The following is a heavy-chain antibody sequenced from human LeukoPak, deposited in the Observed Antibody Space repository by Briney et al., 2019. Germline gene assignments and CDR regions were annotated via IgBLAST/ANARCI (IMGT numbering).Heavy chain of an antibody. Sequence: SETLSLTCTVSGGSISSSSYYWGWIRQPPGKGLEWIGEINHSGSTNYNPSLKSRVTISVDTSKNQFSLKLSSVTAADTAVYYCARRYSYGDLDYWGQGTLVTVSS. CDR3: ARRYSYGDLDY. J-gene: IGHJ4*02. CDR2: INHSGST. CDR1: GGSISSSSYY. D-gene: IGHD5-18*01. V-gene: IGHV4-39*07.